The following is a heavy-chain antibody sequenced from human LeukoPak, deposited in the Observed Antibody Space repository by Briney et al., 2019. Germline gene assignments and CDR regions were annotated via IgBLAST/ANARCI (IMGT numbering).Heavy chain of an antibody. CDR3: ARVVGYVSSGWTGDASDI. CDR1: GFTFSDYY. J-gene: IGHJ3*02. D-gene: IGHD6-19*01. V-gene: IGHV3-53*01. CDR2: IYSGGST. Sequence: GGSLRLSCAASGFTFSDYYMSWIRQAPGKGLEWVSVIYSGGSTYYADSVKGRFTISRDNSKNTLYLQMNSLRAEDTAVYYCARVVGYVSSGWTGDASDIWGQGTMVTVSS.